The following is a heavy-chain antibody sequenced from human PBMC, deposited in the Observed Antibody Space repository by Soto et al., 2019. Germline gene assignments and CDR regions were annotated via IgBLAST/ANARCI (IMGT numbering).Heavy chain of an antibody. Sequence: GGFLRLSCTASGVIVIDTYVNWVRQAPGKGQKKVSVISNRGDTHYADSVRGRFSLSRDISDNTLHLHMNNMRVEDTAVYYCAREPRYCRGGSCSITGDAYDIWGQGTMVTVSS. D-gene: IGHD2-15*01. CDR2: ISNRGDT. CDR3: AREPRYCRGGSCSITGDAYDI. CDR1: GVIVIDTY. V-gene: IGHV3-66*01. J-gene: IGHJ3*02.